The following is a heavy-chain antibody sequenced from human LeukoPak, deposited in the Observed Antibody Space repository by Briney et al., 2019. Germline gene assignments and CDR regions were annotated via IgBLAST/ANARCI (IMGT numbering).Heavy chain of an antibody. CDR2: ISRSGEST. CDR1: GFTFSGFA. Sequence: GGTLRLSCAASGFTFSGFAMSWIRQAPGKGLEWVSSISRSGESTFYADSVKGRFTISRDNSKNTLYLQMNSLRAEDTAVYYCARVQVDGLLDYWGQGTLVTVSS. V-gene: IGHV3-23*01. J-gene: IGHJ4*02. CDR3: ARVQVDGLLDY. D-gene: IGHD1-1*01.